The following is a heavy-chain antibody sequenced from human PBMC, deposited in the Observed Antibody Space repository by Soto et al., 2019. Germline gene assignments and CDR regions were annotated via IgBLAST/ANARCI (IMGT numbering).Heavy chain of an antibody. CDR2: IIPIFGTA. CDR1: GGTFSSYA. J-gene: IGHJ6*02. D-gene: IGHD6-19*01. Sequence: QVQLVQSGAEVKKPGSSVKVSCKASGGTFSSYAISWVRQAPGQGLEWVGGIIPIFGTANYAQKLQGRITITADESTSTAYMELSSLRSEDTAVYYCARHSSGWYYYYGMDVWGQGTTVTVSS. V-gene: IGHV1-69*12. CDR3: ARHSSGWYYYYGMDV.